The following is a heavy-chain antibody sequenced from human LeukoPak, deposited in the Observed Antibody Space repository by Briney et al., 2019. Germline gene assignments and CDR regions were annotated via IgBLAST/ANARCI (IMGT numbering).Heavy chain of an antibody. D-gene: IGHD1-26*01. CDR3: AKDASGSYSGFDY. J-gene: IGHJ4*02. CDR1: GFTFDDYA. Sequence: GGSLRLSCAASGFTFDDYAMHWVRQAPGKGLEWVSGISWNSGSIGYADSAKGRFTISRDNAKNSLYLQMNSLRAEDTALYYCAKDASGSYSGFDYWGQGTLVTVSS. V-gene: IGHV3-9*01. CDR2: ISWNSGSI.